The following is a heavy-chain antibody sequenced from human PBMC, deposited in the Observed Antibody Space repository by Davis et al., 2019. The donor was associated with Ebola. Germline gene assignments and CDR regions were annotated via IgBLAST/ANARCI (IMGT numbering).Heavy chain of an antibody. Sequence: SETLSLTCAVYCGSFSGYYWSWTRQPPGKGLEWIGEITHSGSTNYNPSLTSRVTISVDTSKNQFSLKLSSVTAADTAVYYCARVSRYYYYYGMEVWGQGTTVTVSS. J-gene: IGHJ6*02. CDR3: ARVSRYYYYYGMEV. CDR2: ITHSGST. V-gene: IGHV4-34*01. CDR1: CGSFSGYY.